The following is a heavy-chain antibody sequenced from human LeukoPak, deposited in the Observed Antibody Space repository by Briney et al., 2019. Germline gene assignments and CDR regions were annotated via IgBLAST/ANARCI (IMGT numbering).Heavy chain of an antibody. CDR2: ITSSGEST. D-gene: IGHD3-22*01. CDR3: AKDRPNYYHISGHYYRQNGDS. J-gene: IGHJ5*01. CDR1: GFIISSYA. Sequence: GSSLRLSCASSGFIISSYAMCWVRQPGRGGQGWVSSITSSGESTWYAGSVEDQFTISRDNSKNPLYLQMNSVRAEDTAVYYCAKDRPNYYHISGHYYRQNGDSWGQGTLVTVSP. V-gene: IGHV3-23*01.